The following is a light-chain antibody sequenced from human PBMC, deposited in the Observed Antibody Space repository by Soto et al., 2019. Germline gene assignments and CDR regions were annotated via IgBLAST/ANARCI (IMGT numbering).Light chain of an antibody. CDR1: QSISSW. CDR2: KAS. J-gene: IGKJ1*01. Sequence: DIQMTQSPSTLSASVGDRVTITCRASQSISSWLAWYQQKPGKATKLLIYKASSLESGVPSRFSGSGSGTEFTLTISSLQPDDFATYYCQQYWSTWTFGQGTKVEIK. CDR3: QQYWSTWT. V-gene: IGKV1-5*03.